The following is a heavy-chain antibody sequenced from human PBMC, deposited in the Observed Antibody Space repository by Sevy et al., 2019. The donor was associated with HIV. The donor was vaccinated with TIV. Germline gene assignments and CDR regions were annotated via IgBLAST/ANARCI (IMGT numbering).Heavy chain of an antibody. V-gene: IGHV3-30*18. D-gene: IGHD1-26*01. CDR2: ISYDGSNK. CDR1: GFTFGSYG. Sequence: GGSLRLSCAASGFTFGSYGMHWVRQAPGKGLEWVAVISYDGSNKYYADSVKGRFTISRDNSKNTLYLQMNSLRAEDTAVYYCAKDRMGLVGATQYFDYWGQGILVTVSS. CDR3: AKDRMGLVGATQYFDY. J-gene: IGHJ4*02.